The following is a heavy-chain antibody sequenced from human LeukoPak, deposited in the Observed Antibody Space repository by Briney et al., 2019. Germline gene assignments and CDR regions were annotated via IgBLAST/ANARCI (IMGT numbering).Heavy chain of an antibody. CDR3: ARADNSGYFY. CDR1: GFPFSSYW. Sequence: GGSLRLSCVASGFPFSSYWMTWVRQAPGKGLEWVANINQDGTEKYYVDSVKGRFTISRDNAKKSLYLQMNSLRVEDTAVYYCARADNSGYFYWGQGTLVTVSS. J-gene: IGHJ4*02. D-gene: IGHD3-22*01. CDR2: INQDGTEK. V-gene: IGHV3-7*03.